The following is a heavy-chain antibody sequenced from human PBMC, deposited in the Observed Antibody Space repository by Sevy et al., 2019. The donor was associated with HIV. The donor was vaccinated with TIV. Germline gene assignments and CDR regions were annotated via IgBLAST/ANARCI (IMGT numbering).Heavy chain of an antibody. D-gene: IGHD3-22*01. CDR2: IIPIFGTA. J-gene: IGHJ4*02. CDR1: GGTFSSYA. V-gene: IGHV1-69*13. CDR3: AGGRYYDSSGLGDY. Sequence: ASVKVSCKASGGTFSSYAISWVRQAPGQGLEWMGGIIPIFGTANYAQKFQGRVTITADESTSTAYMELSSLRSEDTAVYYCAGGRYYDSSGLGDYWGQGTLVTVSS.